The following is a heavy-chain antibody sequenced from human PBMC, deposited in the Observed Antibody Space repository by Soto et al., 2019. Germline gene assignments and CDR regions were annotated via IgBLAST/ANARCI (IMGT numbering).Heavy chain of an antibody. CDR3: AKYKDTNSPPYCDY. J-gene: IGHJ4*02. Sequence: PGGSLRLSCAASGFTFSSYAMSWVRQAPGKGLEWVSAISDSGYSTSYADSVRGRFTLSRDNSKNTLYLQMNSLRAEDTGVYFCAKYKDTNSPPYCDYWGQGTLVTVSS. CDR1: GFTFSSYA. CDR2: ISDSGYST. D-gene: IGHD1-20*01. V-gene: IGHV3-23*01.